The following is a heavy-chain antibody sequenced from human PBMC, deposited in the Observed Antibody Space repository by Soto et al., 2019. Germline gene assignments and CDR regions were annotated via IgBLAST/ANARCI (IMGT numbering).Heavy chain of an antibody. CDR2: ISSSSSYI. J-gene: IGHJ4*02. D-gene: IGHD3-3*01. CDR3: ARGGYYDFWSGYYGSPPDG. Sequence: GGSLRLSCAASGFTFSSYSMNWVRQAPGKGLEWVSSISSSSSYIYYADSVKGRFTISRDNAKKSLFLQMNSLRAEDTAVYYCARGGYYDFWSGYYGSPPDGWGQGTLVTVSS. CDR1: GFTFSSYS. V-gene: IGHV3-21*01.